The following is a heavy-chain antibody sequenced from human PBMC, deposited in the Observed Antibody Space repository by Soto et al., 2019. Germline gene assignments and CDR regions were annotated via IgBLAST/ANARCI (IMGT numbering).Heavy chain of an antibody. CDR1: GFTVSSNY. V-gene: IGHV3-53*01. J-gene: IGHJ6*02. D-gene: IGHD5-18*01. CDR2: IYSGGST. Sequence: GGSLRLSCAASGFTVSSNYMSWVRQAPGKGLEWVSVIYSGGSTYYADSVKGRFTISRDNSKNTLYLQMNSLRAEDTAVYYCSFVWPGGYRAGYGMDVWGQGTTVTVSS. CDR3: SFVWPGGYRAGYGMDV.